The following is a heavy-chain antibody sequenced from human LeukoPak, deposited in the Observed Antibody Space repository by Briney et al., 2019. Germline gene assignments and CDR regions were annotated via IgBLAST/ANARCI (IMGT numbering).Heavy chain of an antibody. CDR2: VNRDGSRT. J-gene: IGHJ4*02. CDR1: GFTFSSYW. V-gene: IGHV3-74*01. Sequence: GGSLRLSCSASGFTFSSYWMHWVRQVPGKGLVWVSRVNRDGSRTSQAGSVKGRFTISRDNAKNTLYLQMNSLRAEDTAVYYCARDQTFVGGIDCWGQGTLVTVSS. D-gene: IGHD2-21*01. CDR3: ARDQTFVGGIDC.